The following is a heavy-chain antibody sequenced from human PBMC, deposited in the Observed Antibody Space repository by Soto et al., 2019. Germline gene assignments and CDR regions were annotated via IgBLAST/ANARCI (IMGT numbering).Heavy chain of an antibody. J-gene: IGHJ4*01. V-gene: IGHV3-30*03. CDR1: RLTFSNYG. CDR2: ISYESIST. D-gene: IGHD2-15*01. Sequence: QEHLVESGGGVVQPGRSLRLSCVASRLTFSNYGMHWVRQAPGKGLEWVAVISYESISTVYRDSVRGRFTISRDNSRNTLYLHMNSLTPEDTAVYYCAREAGCSGTNCNVYFDYWGLGNLVTVSS. CDR3: AREAGCSGTNCNVYFDY.